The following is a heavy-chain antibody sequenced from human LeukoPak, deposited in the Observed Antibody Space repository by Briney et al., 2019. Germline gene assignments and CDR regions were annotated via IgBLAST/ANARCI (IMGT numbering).Heavy chain of an antibody. V-gene: IGHV4-59*01. CDR2: IYYTGTT. CDR1: GDSMISYY. CDR3: AGLLPNTLPGLPHNYHYLDV. Sequence: SESLSLTCTVSGDSMISYYWSWIRQLPGKGLEWIGYIYYTGTTNYNPSLRSRVIISVDTSRNQFSLRLNSVTAADTAVYYCAGLLPNTLPGLPHNYHYLDVWGKGTTVAVSS. J-gene: IGHJ6*03. D-gene: IGHD2-15*01.